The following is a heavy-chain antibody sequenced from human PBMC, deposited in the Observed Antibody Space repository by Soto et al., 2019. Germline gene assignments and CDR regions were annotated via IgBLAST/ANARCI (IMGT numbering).Heavy chain of an antibody. CDR1: GYTFTSYY. D-gene: IGHD4-17*01. V-gene: IGHV1-46*01. CDR2: INPSGGST. Sequence: ASVKVSCKASGYTFTSYYMHWVRQAPGQGLEWMGIINPSGGSTSYAQKFQGRVTMTRDTSTSTVYMELSSLRSEDTAVYYCARDTGTCGDYVSGYVRDYWGQGTLVTVSS. J-gene: IGHJ4*02. CDR3: ARDTGTCGDYVSGYVRDY.